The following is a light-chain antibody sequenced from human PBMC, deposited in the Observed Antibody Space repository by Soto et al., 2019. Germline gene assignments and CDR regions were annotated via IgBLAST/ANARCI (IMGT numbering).Light chain of an antibody. CDR1: SSNIGRNT. CDR3: AAWDDSLNGYV. V-gene: IGLV1-44*01. J-gene: IGLJ1*01. CDR2: SNN. Sequence: SVLTQPPSASGTPGQRVTVSCSGSSSNIGRNTVDWYQQLPGTAPKLLIFSNNHRPSGVPDRFSGSKSGTSASLAISGLPSEDEADYYCAAWDDSLNGYVFGTGTKVTV.